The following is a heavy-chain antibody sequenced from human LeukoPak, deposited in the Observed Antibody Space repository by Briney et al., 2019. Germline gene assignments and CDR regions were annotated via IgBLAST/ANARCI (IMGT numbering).Heavy chain of an antibody. CDR2: IYHSGST. V-gene: IGHV4-30-2*01. CDR3: AGDRGGSWDY. CDR1: GGSISSGGYS. J-gene: IGHJ4*02. D-gene: IGHD2-15*01. Sequence: SQTPSLTCAVSGGSISSGGYSWSWIRQPPGKGLEWIGYIYHSGSTYYNPSLKSRVTISVDRSKNQFSLKLSSVTAADTAVYYCAGDRGGSWDYWGRGTLVTVSS.